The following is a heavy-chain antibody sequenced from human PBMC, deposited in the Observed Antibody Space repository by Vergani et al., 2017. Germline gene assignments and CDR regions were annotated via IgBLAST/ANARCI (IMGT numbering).Heavy chain of an antibody. CDR2: IDRNYGVK. D-gene: IGHD3-16*01. CDR1: GFTFQAFA. Sequence: VEAGGGLVQPGGSLRLFFTASGFTFQAFAFHLVRQVSGRGLGWVSGIDRNYGVKNGNSFEGRFSISRDNAKKAVFLQMNNLRHEDTAIYFCVKDNDYDADGPFDLWGRGTLVTVSS. V-gene: IGHV3-9*01. J-gene: IGHJ2*01. CDR3: VKDNDYDADGPFDL.